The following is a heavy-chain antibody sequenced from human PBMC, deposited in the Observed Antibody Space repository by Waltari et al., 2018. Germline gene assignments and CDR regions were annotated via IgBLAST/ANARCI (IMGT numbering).Heavy chain of an antibody. D-gene: IGHD4-17*01. Sequence: EVQLVASGGGLVKPGGSLRLSCAAFGFTFSTYSMNWVRQAPGKGLEWVSYISSGSIYMTYADSVKGRVTISRDNAKNSLYLQMNSLRAEDTAVYYCARSSTTVTTFGWGQGTLVTVSS. J-gene: IGHJ4*02. CDR1: GFTFSTYS. CDR3: ARSSTTVTTFG. V-gene: IGHV3-21*01. CDR2: ISSGSIYM.